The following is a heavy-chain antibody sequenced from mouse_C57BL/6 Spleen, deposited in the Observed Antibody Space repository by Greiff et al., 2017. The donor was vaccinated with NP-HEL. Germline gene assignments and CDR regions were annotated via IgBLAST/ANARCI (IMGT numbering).Heavy chain of an antibody. D-gene: IGHD1-1*01. V-gene: IGHV1-74*01. CDR2: IHPSDSDT. CDR1: GYTFTSYW. CDR3: AIPLYYGSSPSAWFAY. J-gene: IGHJ3*01. Sequence: QVQLQQPGAELVKPGASVKVSCKASGYTFTSYWMPWVKQRPGQGLEWLGRIHPSDSDTNYNQKFQGKATLTVDKSSSTAYMQLSSLTSEDSAVYYCAIPLYYGSSPSAWFAYWGQGTLVTVSA.